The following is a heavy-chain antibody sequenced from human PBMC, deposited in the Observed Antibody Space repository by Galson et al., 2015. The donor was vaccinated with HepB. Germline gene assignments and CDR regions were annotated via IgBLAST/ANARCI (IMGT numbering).Heavy chain of an antibody. Sequence: SLRLSCAASGFTFKDYTVHWVRQVPGKGLEWVSLISGDGDNTYFADSVKGRFTISRDNSKNSLYLQMNSLRPEDTAVYYCTKASRVTTIYNCFDFWGQGTLVTVSS. CDR3: TKASRVTTIYNCFDF. J-gene: IGHJ4*02. D-gene: IGHD5-12*01. CDR2: ISGDGDNT. CDR1: GFTFKDYT. V-gene: IGHV3-43*01.